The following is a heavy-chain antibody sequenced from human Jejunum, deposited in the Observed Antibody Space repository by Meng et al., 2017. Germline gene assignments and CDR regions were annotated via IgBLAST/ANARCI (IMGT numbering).Heavy chain of an antibody. CDR2: ITSGGTT. D-gene: IGHD3-10*01. CDR3: AKDRSVRGVIHSQDY. Sequence: GESLKISCAASGFIFSNYAMSWVRQAPGRGLEWVSIITSGGTTYYEASVKGRFTISRDNLKSMLYLQMNSLRAEDTAIYYCAKDRSVRGVIHSQDYWGQGTLVTVSS. V-gene: IGHV3-23*01. J-gene: IGHJ4*02. CDR1: GFIFSNYA.